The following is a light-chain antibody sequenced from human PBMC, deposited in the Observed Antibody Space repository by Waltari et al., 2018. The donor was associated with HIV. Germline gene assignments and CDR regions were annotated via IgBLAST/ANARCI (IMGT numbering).Light chain of an antibody. Sequence: SELTQDPAVSVALGQTVTITCQGDSLRSYYASWYQQKPGRAPLLVISGKNNLPSGIPYLFSGSSSGNTASLTITGTQADDEADYYCNSRDSSGYSYVFGSGTKVTIL. CDR3: NSRDSSGYSYV. J-gene: IGLJ1*01. CDR1: SLRSYY. CDR2: GKN. V-gene: IGLV3-19*01.